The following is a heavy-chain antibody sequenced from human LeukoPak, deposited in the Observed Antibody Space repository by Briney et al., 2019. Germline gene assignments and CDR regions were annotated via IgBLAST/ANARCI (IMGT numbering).Heavy chain of an antibody. V-gene: IGHV4-59*01. Sequence: PSETLSLTCTVSGSSISSYYWSWIRQPTGKGLEWIGYIYYSGSTNYNPSLKSRVTISVDTSKNQFSLKLSSVTAADTAVYYCARGRYSSGIYYFDYWGQGTLVTVSS. CDR2: IYYSGST. CDR1: GSSISSYY. D-gene: IGHD6-19*01. CDR3: ARGRYSSGIYYFDY. J-gene: IGHJ4*02.